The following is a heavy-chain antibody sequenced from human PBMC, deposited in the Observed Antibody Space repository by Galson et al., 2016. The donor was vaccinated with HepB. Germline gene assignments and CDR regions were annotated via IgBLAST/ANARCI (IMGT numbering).Heavy chain of an antibody. CDR3: ARRRGNTNFDY. D-gene: IGHD1-1*01. CDR2: LSPSGTST. CDR1: RFTFSSYG. Sequence: SLRLSCAASRFTFSSYGMSWVRQAPGKGLEWVSGLSPSGTSTHYADSVKGRFTISRDHSDNSLYLQMNSLRAEDTAVYYCARRRGNTNFDYWGQGTLVTVSS. J-gene: IGHJ4*02. V-gene: IGHV3-23*01.